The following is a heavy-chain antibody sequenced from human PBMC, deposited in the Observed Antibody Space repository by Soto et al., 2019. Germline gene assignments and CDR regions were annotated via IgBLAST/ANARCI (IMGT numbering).Heavy chain of an antibody. CDR1: GYTFTSYD. J-gene: IGHJ4*02. CDR3: ARERAAAGFDY. CDR2: MNPNSGNT. Sequence: QVQLVQSGAEVKKPGASVKVSCKASGYTFTSYDINWVRQATGQGLEWMGGMNPNSGNTGYAQEFQGRVTMTRNTSISTAYMDLSSLRSDDTAVYYCARERAAAGFDYWGQGTLVTVSS. V-gene: IGHV1-8*01. D-gene: IGHD6-13*01.